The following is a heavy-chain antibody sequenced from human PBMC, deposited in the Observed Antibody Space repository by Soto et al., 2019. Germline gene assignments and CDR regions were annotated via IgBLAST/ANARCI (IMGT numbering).Heavy chain of an antibody. J-gene: IGHJ5*02. V-gene: IGHV4-34*01. Sequence: SETLSRTCAVYGGSFSGYYWSWIRQPPGKGLEWIGEINHSGSTNYNPSLKSRVTISVDTSKNQFSLKLSSVTAADTAVYYCARGYNWNYGWFDPWGQGTLVTVSS. CDR1: GGSFSGYY. D-gene: IGHD1-7*01. CDR2: INHSGST. CDR3: ARGYNWNYGWFDP.